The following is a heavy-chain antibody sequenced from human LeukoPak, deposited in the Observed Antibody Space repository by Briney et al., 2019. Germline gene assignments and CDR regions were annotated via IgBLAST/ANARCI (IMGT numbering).Heavy chain of an antibody. V-gene: IGHV3-23*01. CDR2: IRTNGAGT. CDR1: GFTFSNAW. Sequence: GGSLRLSCAASGFTFSNAWMNWVRRAPGQGLEWVSTIRTNGAGTHYADSVRGRFTISRDDSKNTLYLQMDSLRAEDTAVYYCARRRYNWNAIDYWGQGTLVTVSS. CDR3: ARRRYNWNAIDY. D-gene: IGHD1-20*01. J-gene: IGHJ4*02.